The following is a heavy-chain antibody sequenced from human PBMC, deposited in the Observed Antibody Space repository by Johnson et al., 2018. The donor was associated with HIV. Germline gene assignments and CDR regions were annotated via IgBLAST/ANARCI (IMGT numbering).Heavy chain of an antibody. V-gene: IGHV3-30-3*01. J-gene: IGHJ3*02. CDR2: ISYDGSNK. Sequence: QVQLVESGGGVVQPGRSLRLSCAASGFTFSSYAMHWVRQAPGKGLEWVAVISYDGSNKYYADSVKGRFTISRDNSKNTLYLQMNSLRAEEQAVDYCARVRRSGTYYVDAFDIWGQGTMVTVSS. CDR1: GFTFSSYA. CDR3: ARVRRSGTYYVDAFDI. D-gene: IGHD1-26*01.